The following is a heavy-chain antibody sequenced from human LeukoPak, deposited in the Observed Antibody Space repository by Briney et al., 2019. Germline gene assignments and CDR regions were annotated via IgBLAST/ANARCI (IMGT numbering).Heavy chain of an antibody. D-gene: IGHD4-17*01. CDR1: GYSFSGYG. Sequence: GASVKVSCKASGYSFSGYGYSWVRQAPGQGLEWMGWISAYNGNTIYVQRLQGRVTMTTDTSTSTAYMELRSLRSDDTAVYYCARELVDYGDSYDAFDIWGQGTMVTLSS. CDR2: ISAYNGNT. J-gene: IGHJ3*02. CDR3: ARELVDYGDSYDAFDI. V-gene: IGHV1-18*01.